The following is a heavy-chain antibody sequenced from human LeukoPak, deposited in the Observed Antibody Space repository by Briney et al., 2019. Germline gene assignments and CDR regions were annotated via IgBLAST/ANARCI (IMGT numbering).Heavy chain of an antibody. CDR1: GDSFSNYY. CDR2: IDYSGST. V-gene: IGHV4-59*08. CDR3: ARLSSDSFDI. D-gene: IGHD2/OR15-2a*01. Sequence: KPSETLSLTCSVSGDSFSNYYWTWIRQPPGKGVEYIGYIDYSGSTNYNPSLKSRVTISVDTSKNQFSLKLSSVTAADTAVYYCARLSSDSFDIWGQGTMVTVSS. J-gene: IGHJ3*02.